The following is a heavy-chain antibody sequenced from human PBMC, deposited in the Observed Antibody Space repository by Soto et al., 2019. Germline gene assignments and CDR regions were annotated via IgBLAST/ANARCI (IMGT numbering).Heavy chain of an antibody. D-gene: IGHD4-17*01. CDR1: GFSSSSYT. CDR2: LDPTGSTT. Sequence: GGSLRLSCAASGFSSSSYTMSWVRQAPGKGLEWVSALDPTGSTTYYADSVKGRFTISRDNSKNMVYLQMNRLRDADTAVYYCAKGQTTKWPFDFWGQGALVTVSS. J-gene: IGHJ4*02. V-gene: IGHV3-23*01. CDR3: AKGQTTKWPFDF.